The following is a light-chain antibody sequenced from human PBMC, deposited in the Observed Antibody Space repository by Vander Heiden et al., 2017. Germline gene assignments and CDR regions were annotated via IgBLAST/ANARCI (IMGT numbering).Light chain of an antibody. Sequence: SYVLTQSPPVSVDPGQPARITCGGSNIGSKSEQGSQPKPDQAPVVIVYEDSDRPSGNPERFSDSNSGNSATLTISKVEAGEEADYYCQVWDSSSDLDVVFGGGTKLTVL. V-gene: IGLV3-21*02. CDR1: NIGSKS. CDR3: QVWDSSSDLDVV. J-gene: IGLJ2*01. CDR2: EDS.